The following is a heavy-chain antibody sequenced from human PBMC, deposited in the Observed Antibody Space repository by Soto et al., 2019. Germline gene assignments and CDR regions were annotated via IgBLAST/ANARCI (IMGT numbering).Heavy chain of an antibody. CDR2: IYWDDDK. J-gene: IGHJ3*01. D-gene: IGHD1-26*01. V-gene: IGHV2-5*02. Sequence: QITLKESGPTLVKPTQTLTLTCTFSGFSLSTTSVGVGWIRQPPGKALEWLALIYWDDDKRYNPSLKSRLTITKHTSKNQVVLTMTNMDPVDTATSHCAHSGWSESHYVADAFEVWGQGTMVTVSS. CDR3: AHSGWSESHYVADAFEV. CDR1: GFSLSTTSVG.